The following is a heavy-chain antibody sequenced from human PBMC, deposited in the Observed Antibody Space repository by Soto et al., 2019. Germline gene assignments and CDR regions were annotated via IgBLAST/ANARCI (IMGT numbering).Heavy chain of an antibody. J-gene: IGHJ4*02. D-gene: IGHD3-16*01. CDR3: AKAYFVWSSEQPYYFDY. Sequence: EVQLLDSGGGLVQPGGSLRLSCAASGFTFSNYAMTWVRQGPGKGLEWVSGISGSGGRPYYVDSVKGRFTISRDNSKSTLYLQMNSLRAEDTAVYYCAKAYFVWSSEQPYYFDYWGQGTLVTVSS. CDR1: GFTFSNYA. CDR2: ISGSGGRP. V-gene: IGHV3-23*01.